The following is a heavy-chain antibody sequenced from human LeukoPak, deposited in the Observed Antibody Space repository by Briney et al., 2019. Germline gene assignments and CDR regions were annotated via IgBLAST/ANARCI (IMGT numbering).Heavy chain of an antibody. CDR3: ARDSGSGYNWFDP. CDR2: IYYSGST. CDR1: GGSISSDY. J-gene: IGHJ5*02. V-gene: IGHV4-59*01. D-gene: IGHD3-10*01. Sequence: SETLSLTCTVSGGSISSDYWNWIRQPPGKGLEWIGYIYYSGSTNYNPSLKSRVTISVDTSKNQFSLNLSSVTVADTAVYYCARDSGSGYNWFDPWGQGTLVTVSS.